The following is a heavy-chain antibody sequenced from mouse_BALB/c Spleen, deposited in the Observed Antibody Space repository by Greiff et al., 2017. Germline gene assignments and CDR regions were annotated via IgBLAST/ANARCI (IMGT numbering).Heavy chain of an antibody. D-gene: IGHD1-1*01. CDR1: GFTFSSFV. J-gene: IGHJ3*01. V-gene: IGHV5-17*02. CDR2: ISSGSSTI. CDR3: ERASTVVATEGFAY. Sequence: EVKLLESGGGLVQPGGSRKLSCAASGFTFSSFVMHWVRQAPEQGLEWVAYISSGSSTIYYADTVKGRFTISRDKSKNTLFLQMTSLRSEDTAMYYCERASTVVATEGFAYWGQGTLVTVSA.